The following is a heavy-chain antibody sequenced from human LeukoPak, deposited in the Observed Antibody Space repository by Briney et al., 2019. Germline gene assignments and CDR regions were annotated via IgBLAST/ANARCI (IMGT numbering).Heavy chain of an antibody. Sequence: ASVKVSCKVSGYTLTELSMHWVRQAPGKGLEWMGGFDPEDGEIIYAQKFQGRVTMTEDTSTDTAYMELSSLRSEDTAVCFCATKQWLVPGDAFDIWGQGTLVTVSS. J-gene: IGHJ3*02. D-gene: IGHD6-19*01. V-gene: IGHV1-24*01. CDR2: FDPEDGEI. CDR3: ATKQWLVPGDAFDI. CDR1: GYTLTELS.